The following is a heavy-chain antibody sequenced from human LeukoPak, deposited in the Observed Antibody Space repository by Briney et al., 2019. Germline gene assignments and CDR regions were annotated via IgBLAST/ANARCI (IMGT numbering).Heavy chain of an antibody. CDR1: GYTFTSYY. CDR2: INPSGGST. CDR3: ARGYYYDSSGYPYYYYGMDV. J-gene: IGHJ6*02. D-gene: IGHD3-22*01. V-gene: IGHV1-46*01. Sequence: ASVKVSCKASGYTFTSYYTHWVRQAPGQGLEWMGIINPSGGSTSYAQKFQGRVTMTRDTSTSTVYMELSSLRSEDTVVYYCARGYYYDSSGYPYYYYGMDVWGQGTTVTVSS.